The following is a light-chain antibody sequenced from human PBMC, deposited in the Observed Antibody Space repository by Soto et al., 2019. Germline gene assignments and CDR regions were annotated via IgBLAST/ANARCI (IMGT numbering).Light chain of an antibody. Sequence: DIQMTQSPSFLSASVGDRVAITCRASQGIGSDLGWFQQKPGKAPKRLIFDASHLQSGVPSRFSGSGSGTEFTLTITSLQPDDFATYYCLQHNSCPPTFGQGTKVEMK. CDR1: QGIGSD. CDR2: DAS. J-gene: IGKJ1*01. V-gene: IGKV1-17*01. CDR3: LQHNSCPPT.